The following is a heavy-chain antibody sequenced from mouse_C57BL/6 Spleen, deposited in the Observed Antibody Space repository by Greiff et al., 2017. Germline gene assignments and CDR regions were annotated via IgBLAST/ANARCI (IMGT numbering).Heavy chain of an antibody. D-gene: IGHD2-3*01. CDR3: TAYDGCERVAY. J-gene: IGHJ3*01. V-gene: IGHV14-4*01. CDR2: IDPENGDT. Sequence: VQLKQSGAELVRPGASVKLSCTASGFNIKDDYMHWVKQRPEHGLEWIGWIDPENGDTEYASKFQGKATITADTSSNTAYLQLSSLTSEDTAVYYCTAYDGCERVAYWGQGTLVTVSA. CDR1: GFNIKDDY.